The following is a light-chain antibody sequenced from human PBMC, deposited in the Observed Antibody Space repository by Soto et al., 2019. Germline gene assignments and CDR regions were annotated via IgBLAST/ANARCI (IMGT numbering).Light chain of an antibody. CDR2: DAS. J-gene: IGKJ1*01. Sequence: EIVLTQSPATLSLSPGERATLSCRASQSVSSYLAWYQQKPGQAPRLLIYDASNMATGIPARFSGSGSGTYFTLTISSLEPEDFGVYYCQQCSKWPPTFGQGTKVEIK. CDR1: QSVSSY. CDR3: QQCSKWPPT. V-gene: IGKV3-11*01.